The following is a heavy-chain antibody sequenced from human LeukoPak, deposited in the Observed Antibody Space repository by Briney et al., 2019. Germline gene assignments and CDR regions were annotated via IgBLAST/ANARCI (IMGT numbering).Heavy chain of an antibody. V-gene: IGHV3-23*01. CDR1: GFTFSSYA. D-gene: IGHD6-19*01. J-gene: IGHJ5*02. CDR3: AKGGSSGP. CDR2: LTASGETT. Sequence: GGSPRLSCAASGFTFSSYAMSGVRQAPGKGLEWVSALTASGETTYYADSVKGRFTISRDNSKNTLFLQMNSLRAEDTAVYYCAKGGSSGPWGQGTLVTVSS.